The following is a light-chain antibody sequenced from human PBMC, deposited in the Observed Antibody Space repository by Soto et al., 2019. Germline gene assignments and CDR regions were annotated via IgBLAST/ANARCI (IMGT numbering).Light chain of an antibody. J-gene: IGKJ1*01. V-gene: IGKV1-8*01. Sequence: AIRMTQSPSSFSASTGDRVTITCRASQGISSYLAWYQQKPGKAPKRLIYAASTLQSGVPSRFSGSGSGTDFTLTISCLQSEDFATYYCQQYYSYLPSWTFGQGTKVEIK. CDR2: AAS. CDR3: QQYYSYLPSWT. CDR1: QGISSY.